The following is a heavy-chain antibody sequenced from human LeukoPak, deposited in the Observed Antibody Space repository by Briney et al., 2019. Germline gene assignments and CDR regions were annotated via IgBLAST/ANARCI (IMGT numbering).Heavy chain of an antibody. CDR2: ISYDGSNK. CDR1: GFIFSSYA. CDR3: ARSYYDSSGYYYNYYGMDV. D-gene: IGHD3-22*01. V-gene: IGHV3-30*04. Sequence: GGSLRLSCAASGFIFSSYAMHWVRQAPGKGLEWVAVISYDGSNKYYADSVKGRFTISRDNSKNTLYLQMNSLRAEDTAVYYCARSYYDSSGYYYNYYGMDVWGQGTTVTVSS. J-gene: IGHJ6*02.